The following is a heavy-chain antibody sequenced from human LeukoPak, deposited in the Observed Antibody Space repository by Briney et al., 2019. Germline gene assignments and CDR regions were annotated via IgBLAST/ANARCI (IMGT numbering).Heavy chain of an antibody. CDR2: MSAYNGNT. J-gene: IGHJ6*02. V-gene: IGHV1-18*01. CDR3: ARDLKVEKGKQKLLVYYYYYGMDV. Sequence: ASVKVFCKASGYTFNSYGISWVRQAPGQGLEWMGWMSAYNGNTNYAQKLQGRVTMTTDTSTSTAYMELRSLRSDDTAVYYCARDLKVEKGKQKLLVYYYYYGMDVWGQGNTVTVSS. CDR1: GYTFNSYG. D-gene: IGHD3-3*01.